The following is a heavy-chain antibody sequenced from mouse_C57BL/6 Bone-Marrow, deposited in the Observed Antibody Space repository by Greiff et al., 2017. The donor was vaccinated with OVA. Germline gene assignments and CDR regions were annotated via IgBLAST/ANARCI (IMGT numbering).Heavy chain of an antibody. CDR3: SRGAYYYSKGFAY. V-gene: IGHV3-6*01. J-gene: IGHJ3*01. Sequence: VQLKESGPGLVKPSQSLSLTCSVTGYSITSGYYWNWIRQFPGNKLEWMGYISYDGSNNYNPSLKNRISITRDTSKNQFFLKLNSVTTEDTATYYCSRGAYYYSKGFAYWGQGTLVTVSA. CDR2: ISYDGSN. CDR1: GYSITSGYY. D-gene: IGHD1-1*01.